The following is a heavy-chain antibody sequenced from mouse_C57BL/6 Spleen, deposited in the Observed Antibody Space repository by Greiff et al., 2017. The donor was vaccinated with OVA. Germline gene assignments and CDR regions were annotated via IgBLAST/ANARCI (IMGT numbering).Heavy chain of an antibody. J-gene: IGHJ1*03. CDR1: GYTFTSYW. Sequence: VQLQQPGAELVKPGASVKMSCKASGYTFTSYWITWVKQRPGQGLEWIGDIYPGSGSTNYNEKFKSKATLTADTSSSTAYMQLSSLTSEDSAVYYCARWTILLGYFDVWGTGTTVTVSS. V-gene: IGHV1-55*01. CDR2: IYPGSGST. CDR3: ARWTILLGYFDV. D-gene: IGHD1-1*01.